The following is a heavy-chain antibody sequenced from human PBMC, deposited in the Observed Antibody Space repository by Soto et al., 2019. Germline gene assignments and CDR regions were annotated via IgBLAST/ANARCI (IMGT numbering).Heavy chain of an antibody. J-gene: IGHJ4*02. CDR3: AHAGDYDLLTFDH. CDR1: GFSLSTYHMG. D-gene: IGHD4-17*01. V-gene: IGHV2-5*02. Sequence: QITLKESGPTLVRPAQTLTLTCDFSGFSLSTYHMGVAWIRQPPGKALEWLALIYWDDDKRYSPSLKDRLAISKGTSSNRVLLTITNVDSGDTATYFCAHAGDYDLLTFDHWGPGTLVTVSS. CDR2: IYWDDDK.